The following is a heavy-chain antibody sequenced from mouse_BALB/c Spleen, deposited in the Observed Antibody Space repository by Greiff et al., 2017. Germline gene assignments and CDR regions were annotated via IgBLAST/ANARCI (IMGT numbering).Heavy chain of an antibody. V-gene: IGHV1-69*02. CDR1: GYTFTSYW. D-gene: IGHD1-1*01. CDR2: IYPADSYT. Sequence: HGQLQQPGAELVRPGASVKLSCKASGYTFTSYWINWVNQWPGQGLEWIVNIYPADSYTNYNQKFKDKATLTVDKSSSTAYMQLSSPTSEDTAVYYWTRSSGKIDYWSQGTTLTVAS. CDR3: TRSSGKIDY. J-gene: IGHJ2*01.